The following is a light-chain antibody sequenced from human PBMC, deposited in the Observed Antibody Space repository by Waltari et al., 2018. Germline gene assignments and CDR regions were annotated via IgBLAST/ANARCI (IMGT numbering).Light chain of an antibody. Sequence: DIVMTQSPVSLAVSLGERATSHGKSSQSLFYSTYNQNYLAWYQQKPGQPPELLIYWASTRESGVPDRFSGSGSGTDFTLTISSLQAEDVAFYYCQQYYSSPWTFGQGTKVEVK. CDR1: QSLFYSTYNQNY. CDR2: WAS. V-gene: IGKV4-1*01. CDR3: QQYYSSPWT. J-gene: IGKJ1*01.